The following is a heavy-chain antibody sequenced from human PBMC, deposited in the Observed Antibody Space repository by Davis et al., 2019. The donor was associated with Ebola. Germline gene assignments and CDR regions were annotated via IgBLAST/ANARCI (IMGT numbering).Heavy chain of an antibody. Sequence: SETLSLTCTVSGASITDFYWSWVRRPPGKGLEWIGYTYNSGSTKYNPSLESRVIISVDTSRNQISLTLNSVTAADTAVYYCAKNITPRPKDPNWFDPWGQGTRVTVSS. J-gene: IGHJ5*02. CDR3: AKNITPRPKDPNWFDP. CDR1: GASITDFY. V-gene: IGHV4-59*03. CDR2: TYNSGST. D-gene: IGHD6-6*01.